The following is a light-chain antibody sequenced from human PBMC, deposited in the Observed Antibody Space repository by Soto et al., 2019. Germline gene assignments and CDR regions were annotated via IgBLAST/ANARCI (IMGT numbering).Light chain of an antibody. J-gene: IGKJ1*01. Sequence: DIQMTQSPSTLSASVGDRVTITCRASQSISGWLAWYQQKPGQAPRLLIYDVSSLQSGVPSRFSGSASATEFTLTISGLHPDDFATYYCQQYKTFWTFGQGTKVDIK. CDR1: QSISGW. CDR3: QQYKTFWT. CDR2: DVS. V-gene: IGKV1-5*01.